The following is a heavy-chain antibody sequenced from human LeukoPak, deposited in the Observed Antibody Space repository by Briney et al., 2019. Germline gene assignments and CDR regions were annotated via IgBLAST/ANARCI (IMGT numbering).Heavy chain of an antibody. CDR2: IYHSGST. J-gene: IGHJ6*02. V-gene: IGHV4-38-2*02. Sequence: SETLSLTCTVSGSSISTDYYWGWIRQPPGKGLEWIGSIYHSGSTYYNPSLKSRIAISVDTSKNQFSLKLSSVTVADTAVYYCARARLRYFDWLSTYYYYYYGMDVWGQGTTVTVSS. CDR1: GSSISTDYY. D-gene: IGHD3-9*01. CDR3: ARARLRYFDWLSTYYYYYYGMDV.